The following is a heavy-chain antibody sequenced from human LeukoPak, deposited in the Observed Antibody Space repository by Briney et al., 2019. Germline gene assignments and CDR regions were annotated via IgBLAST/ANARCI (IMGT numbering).Heavy chain of an antibody. J-gene: IGHJ4*02. Sequence: SETLSLTCTVSDGSISSYYWSWIRQPPGKGLEWIGYIYYSGSTVYNPSLKSRVTISVDTSKNQFSLKLSSVTAADTAVYYCARHTVGATGSFDYWGQGTLETVSS. CDR2: IYYSGST. D-gene: IGHD1-26*01. CDR1: DGSISSYY. CDR3: ARHTVGATGSFDY. V-gene: IGHV4-59*08.